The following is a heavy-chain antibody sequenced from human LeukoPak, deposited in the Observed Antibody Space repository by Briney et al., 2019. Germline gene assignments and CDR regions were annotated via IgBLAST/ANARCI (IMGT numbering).Heavy chain of an antibody. J-gene: IGHJ2*01. CDR2: FYYSGST. D-gene: IGHD5-18*01. V-gene: IGHV4-59*12. CDR3: ARDYSYGYFRYFDL. Sequence: PSETLSLTCTVSGGSISSYYWSWIRQPPGKGLEWIGYFYYSGSTNYNPSLKSRVTMSVDTSKNQFSLKLSSVTAADTAVYYCARDYSYGYFRYFDLWGRGTLVTVSS. CDR1: GGSISSYY.